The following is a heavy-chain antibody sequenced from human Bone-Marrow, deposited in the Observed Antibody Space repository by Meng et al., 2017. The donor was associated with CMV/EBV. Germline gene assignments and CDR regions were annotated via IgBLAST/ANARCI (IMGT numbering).Heavy chain of an antibody. CDR1: GFTFSSYA. D-gene: IGHD5-18*01. Sequence: GESLKISCAASGFTFSSYAMHWVRQAPGKGLEWVAVISYDGSNKYYADSVKGRFTISRDNSKNTLYLQMNSLRAEDTAVYYCATQRLIYGISYGFYVDSWGQGTLVTVSS. V-gene: IGHV3-30-3*01. CDR2: ISYDGSNK. CDR3: ATQRLIYGISYGFYVDS. J-gene: IGHJ4*02.